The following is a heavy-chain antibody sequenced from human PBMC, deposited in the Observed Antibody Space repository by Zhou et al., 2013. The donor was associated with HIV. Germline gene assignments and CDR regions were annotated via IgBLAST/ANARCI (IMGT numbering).Heavy chain of an antibody. V-gene: IGHV1-69*04. J-gene: IGHJ6*03. CDR2: IIPILGIA. CDR3: ARDYSNFTSDYYYMDV. CDR1: GDTFRSSYA. Sequence: QVQLVQSGAEVRKPGSSVKVSCRVSGDTFRSSYAITWVRQAPGQGLEWMGTIIPILGIANYAQKFQGRVTITADKSTSTAYMELSSLRSEDTAVYYCARDYSNFTSDYYYMDVWGKGTTVTVSS. D-gene: IGHD4-4*01.